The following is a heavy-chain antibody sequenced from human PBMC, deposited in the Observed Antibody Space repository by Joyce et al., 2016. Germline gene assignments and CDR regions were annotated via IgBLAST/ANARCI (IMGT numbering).Heavy chain of an antibody. Sequence: QVQLVQSGAEVKRPGASVKISCKTSGYTFTSYNIHWVRQAPGQNLEWMGRITTGNGATKYSQRFQGRVTRTRDTSATTAYMEVSSLNSDDTAVYYCARYDYGDAFSIWGQGTMVTVSP. CDR2: ITTGNGAT. J-gene: IGHJ3*02. D-gene: IGHD4-17*01. V-gene: IGHV1-3*04. CDR3: ARYDYGDAFSI. CDR1: GYTFTSYN.